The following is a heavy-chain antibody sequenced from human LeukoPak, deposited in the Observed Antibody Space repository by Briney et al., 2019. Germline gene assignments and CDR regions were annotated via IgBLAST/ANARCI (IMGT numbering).Heavy chain of an antibody. CDR2: ISTTSSAI. Sequence: GGSLRLSCAASGFTFSSYTMNWVRQAPGKGLQWVSYISTTSSAIHYADSVKGRFTISRDNSKNTLYLQMNSLRAEDTAVYYCAKDRLTRQQLTPYYWGQGTLVTVSS. CDR1: GFTFSSYT. J-gene: IGHJ4*02. D-gene: IGHD6-13*01. CDR3: AKDRLTRQQLTPYY. V-gene: IGHV3-48*01.